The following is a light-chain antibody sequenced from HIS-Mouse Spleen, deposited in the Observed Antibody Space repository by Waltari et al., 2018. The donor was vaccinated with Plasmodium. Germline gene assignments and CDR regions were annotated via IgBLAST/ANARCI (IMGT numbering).Light chain of an antibody. V-gene: IGKV1-5*03. Sequence: DIQMTQSPSTLSASVGDRFTITCRASQSISSWLAWYQQKPGKAPKLLIYKASSLESGVPSRFSGSGSGTEFTLTISSLQPDDFATYYCQQYNSYLFTFGPGTKVDIK. CDR3: QQYNSYLFT. J-gene: IGKJ3*01. CDR1: QSISSW. CDR2: KAS.